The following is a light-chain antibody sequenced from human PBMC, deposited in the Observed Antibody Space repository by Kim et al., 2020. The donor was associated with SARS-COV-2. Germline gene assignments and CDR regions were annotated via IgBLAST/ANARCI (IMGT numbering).Light chain of an antibody. J-gene: IGLJ3*02. V-gene: IGLV6-57*02. CDR2: ADD. Sequence: TTHGTASGGNMAINEVQGYRPRPGSAPATVIYADDQRPSGVPDRFSGSIDSSSNSASLTISGLTTEDEADYYCQSYDRTTKWVLGEGTQLTVL. CDR3: QSYDRTTKWV. CDR1: GGNMAINE.